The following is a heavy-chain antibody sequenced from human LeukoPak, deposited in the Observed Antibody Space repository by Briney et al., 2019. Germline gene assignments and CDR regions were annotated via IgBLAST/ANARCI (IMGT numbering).Heavy chain of an antibody. CDR1: GFTFSSYA. CDR3: VVWGEDSSGHRFDH. CDR2: ISYDGSNK. V-gene: IGHV3-30*04. J-gene: IGHJ4*02. Sequence: GGSLRLSCAASGFTFSSYAMHWVRQAPGKGLEWVAVISYDGSNKYYADSVKGRFTISRDNSKNTLYLQMNSLRAEDTAVYYCVVWGEDSSGHRFDHWGQGTLVTVSS. D-gene: IGHD3-22*01.